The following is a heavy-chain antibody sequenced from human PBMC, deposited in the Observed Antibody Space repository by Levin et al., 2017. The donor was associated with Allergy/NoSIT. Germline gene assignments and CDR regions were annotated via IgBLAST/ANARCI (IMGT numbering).Heavy chain of an antibody. V-gene: IGHV4-34*01. Sequence: SETLSLTCAVYGGSFSGYYWSWIRQPPGKGLEWIGEINHSGSTNYNPSLKSRVTISVDTSKNQFSLKLSSVTAADTAVYYCASRFVAAAGRWFDYWGQGTLVTVSS. J-gene: IGHJ4*02. CDR3: ASRFVAAAGRWFDY. CDR2: INHSGST. CDR1: GGSFSGYY. D-gene: IGHD6-13*01.